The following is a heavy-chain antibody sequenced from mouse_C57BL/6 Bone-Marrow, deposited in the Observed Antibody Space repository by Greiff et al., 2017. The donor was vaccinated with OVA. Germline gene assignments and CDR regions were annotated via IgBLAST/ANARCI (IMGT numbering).Heavy chain of an antibody. CDR3: GSWYFAY. D-gene: IGHD1-1*01. V-gene: IGHV1-50*01. CDR2: IDPSDSYT. J-gene: IGHJ3*01. Sequence: QVQLQQPGAELVKPGASVKMSCKASGYTFTNYYIQWLKQRPGQGLEWIGEIDPSDSYTNYNQKLKGKATLTVNTSSSTADMQLSSLKSADSAVYYCGSWYFAYWGQGTLVTGSA. CDR1: GYTFTNYY.